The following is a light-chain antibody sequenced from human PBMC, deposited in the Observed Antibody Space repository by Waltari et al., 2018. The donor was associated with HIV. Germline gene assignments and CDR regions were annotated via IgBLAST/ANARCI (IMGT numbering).Light chain of an antibody. CDR2: EVN. V-gene: IGLV2-14*03. CDR1: SSHVGGYNY. CDR3: SSYTSSSTHV. J-gene: IGLJ1*01. Sequence: QSALTQPASVSASPGQSITISCTGTSSHVGGYNYVSWYRQHPGEAPKVIIYEVNRRPSGVSNRFTASKSGNTASLAISGLQPEDEADYFCSSYTSSSTHVFGPGTKVTVL.